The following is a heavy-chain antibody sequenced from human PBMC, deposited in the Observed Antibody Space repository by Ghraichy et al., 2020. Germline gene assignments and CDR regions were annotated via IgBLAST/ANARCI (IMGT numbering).Heavy chain of an antibody. D-gene: IGHD3-22*01. J-gene: IGHJ3*02. CDR1: GGTFSSYA. V-gene: IGHV1-69*04. Sequence: SVKVSCKASGGTFSSYAISWVRQAPGQGLEWMGRIIPILGIANYAQKFQGRVTITADKSTSTAYMELSSLRSEDTAVYYCARGHYYDSSIGGAFDIWGQGTMVTVSS. CDR2: IIPILGIA. CDR3: ARGHYYDSSIGGAFDI.